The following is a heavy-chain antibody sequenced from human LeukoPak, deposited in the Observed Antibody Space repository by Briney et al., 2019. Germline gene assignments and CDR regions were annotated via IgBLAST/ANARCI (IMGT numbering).Heavy chain of an antibody. CDR1: GYTFTSYG. CDR3: ARDGRGTTVTQTGGAVTY. CDR2: ISAYNGNT. V-gene: IGHV1-18*01. J-gene: IGHJ4*02. D-gene: IGHD4-11*01. Sequence: GASVKVSCKASGYTFTSYGISWVRQAPGQGLEWMGWISAYNGNTNYAQKLQGRVTMTTDTSTSTAYMELSSLRSEDTAVYYCARDGRGTTVTQTGGAVTYWGQGTLVTVSS.